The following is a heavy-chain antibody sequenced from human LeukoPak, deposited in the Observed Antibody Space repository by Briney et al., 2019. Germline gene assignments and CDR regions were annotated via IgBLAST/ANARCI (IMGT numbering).Heavy chain of an antibody. CDR3: ARGGAPYGSGSYYNGLDY. CDR1: GGTFSSYA. Sequence: SVKVSCKASGGTFSSYAISWVRQAPGQGLEWMGRIIPIFGTANYAQKFQGRVTITTDESTSTAYMELSSLRSEDTAVYYCARGGAPYGSGSYYNGLDYWGQGTLVTVSS. V-gene: IGHV1-69*05. J-gene: IGHJ4*02. D-gene: IGHD3-10*01. CDR2: IIPIFGTA.